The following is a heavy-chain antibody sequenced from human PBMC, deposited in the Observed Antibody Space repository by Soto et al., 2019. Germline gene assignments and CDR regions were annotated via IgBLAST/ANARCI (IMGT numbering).Heavy chain of an antibody. CDR1: GYTFTSYG. Sequence: QVQLVQSGPEVKKPGASVKVSCKTSGYTFTSYGIAWVRQAPGQGLEWMGWISTDKGNTNYAQKFQGRVTMTTDTSTRTAYMVLRSLSSDDTAVYYCATRSPAFDYWGQGTLVTVSS. CDR2: ISTDKGNT. V-gene: IGHV1-18*01. J-gene: IGHJ4*02. CDR3: ATRSPAFDY.